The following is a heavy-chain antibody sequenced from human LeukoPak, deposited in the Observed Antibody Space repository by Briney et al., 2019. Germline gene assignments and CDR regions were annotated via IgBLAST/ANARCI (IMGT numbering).Heavy chain of an antibody. Sequence: SETLSLTCTVSGGSISSSSYYWGWIRQPPGKGLEWIGSIYYSGSTYYNPSLKSRVTISVDTSKNQFSLKLSSVTAADTAVYYCARVMYYYDSSGYYPSFDYYYYYMDVWGKGTTVTISS. D-gene: IGHD3-22*01. J-gene: IGHJ6*03. CDR1: GGSISSSSYY. CDR2: IYYSGST. CDR3: ARVMYYYDSSGYYPSFDYYYYYMDV. V-gene: IGHV4-39*07.